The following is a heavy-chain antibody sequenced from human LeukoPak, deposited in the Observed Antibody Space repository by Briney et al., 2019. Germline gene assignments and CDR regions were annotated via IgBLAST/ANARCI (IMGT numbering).Heavy chain of an antibody. D-gene: IGHD1-1*01. CDR2: ISYDGSNK. J-gene: IGHJ4*02. CDR3: ARDWNWNDGVY. V-gene: IGHV3-30-3*01. Sequence: PGGSLRLSCAASGFTFSSYWMHWVRQAPGKGLEWVAVISYDGSNKYYADSVKGRFTISRDNSKNTLYLQMNSLRAEDTAVYYCARDWNWNDGVYWGQGTLVTVSS. CDR1: GFTFSSYW.